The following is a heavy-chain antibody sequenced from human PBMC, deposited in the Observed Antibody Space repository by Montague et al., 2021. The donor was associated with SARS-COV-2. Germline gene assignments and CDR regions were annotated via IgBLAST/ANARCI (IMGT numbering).Heavy chain of an antibody. CDR2: IYYSGST. Sequence: SETLSLTCSVSGDSINNNYYYWGWIRQPPGKGLEWIGSIYYSGSTYYNPSLKSRVTISVDTSKNQITLKLSSVTAADTAVYYCARDGGTVTTFLGVGYVRGGSSWFDPWGQGTLVTVSS. V-gene: IGHV4-39*06. D-gene: IGHD4-17*01. CDR1: GDSINNNYYY. J-gene: IGHJ5*02. CDR3: ARDGGTVTTFLGVGYVRGGSSWFDP.